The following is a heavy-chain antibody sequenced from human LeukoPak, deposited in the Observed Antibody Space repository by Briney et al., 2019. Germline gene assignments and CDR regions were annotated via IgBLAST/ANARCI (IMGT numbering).Heavy chain of an antibody. D-gene: IGHD3-10*01. CDR1: GGSFSGYY. J-gene: IGHJ4*02. V-gene: IGHV4-59*08. Sequence: PSEPLSLTCAVYGGSFSGYYWSWIRQPPGKGLEWIGYVSYSGSTNYNPSLKSRITISVDTSKNQFSLKLSSVTAADTAVYYCARHGDDSGSYVGDPDYWGQGTLVSVSS. CDR2: VSYSGST. CDR3: ARHGDDSGSYVGDPDY.